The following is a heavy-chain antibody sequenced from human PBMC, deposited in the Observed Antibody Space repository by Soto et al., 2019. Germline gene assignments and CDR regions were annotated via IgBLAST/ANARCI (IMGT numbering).Heavy chain of an antibody. CDR1: GFTFSSYA. CDR2: ITGSGDTT. Sequence: EVQLLESGGGLVQPGGSLRLSCAASGFTFSSYALSWVRQAPGKWLEWVSAITGSGDTTYYADSVKGRFTVSRDNSKNALSLEINGLSAEDTALYFCAKGLGRWSYAARDSWGQGTLVTVSS. J-gene: IGHJ5*01. D-gene: IGHD1-26*01. V-gene: IGHV3-23*01. CDR3: AKGLGRWSYAARDS.